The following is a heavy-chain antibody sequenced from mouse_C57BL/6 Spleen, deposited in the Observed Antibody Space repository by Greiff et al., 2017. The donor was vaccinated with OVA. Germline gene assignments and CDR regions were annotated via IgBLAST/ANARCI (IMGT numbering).Heavy chain of an antibody. CDR3: ARNYDNSFDY. CDR2: ISSVSSTI. D-gene: IGHD1-1*01. V-gene: IGHV5-17*01. CDR1: GFTFSDYG. Sequence: DVKLVESGGGLVKPGGSLKLSCAASGFTFSDYGMHWVRQAPEKGLEWVAYISSVSSTIYYADTVKGRFTISRDNAKNTLFLQMTSLRSEDTAMYYCARNYDNSFDYWGQGTTLTVSS. J-gene: IGHJ2*01.